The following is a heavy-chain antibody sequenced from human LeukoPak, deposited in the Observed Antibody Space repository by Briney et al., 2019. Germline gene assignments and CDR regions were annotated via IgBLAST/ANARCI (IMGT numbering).Heavy chain of an antibody. V-gene: IGHV3-23*01. CDR1: GFTFSSYW. J-gene: IGHJ4*02. D-gene: IGHD3-22*01. CDR2: ISGGVGST. Sequence: GGSLRLSCAASGFTFSSYWMHWVRQAPGKGLEWVSAISGGVGSTYYADSVKGRFTISRDNSKNTLYLQMNSLRAEDTAVYYCAMDDSSGYYSSYFDYWGQGTLVTVSS. CDR3: AMDDSSGYYSSYFDY.